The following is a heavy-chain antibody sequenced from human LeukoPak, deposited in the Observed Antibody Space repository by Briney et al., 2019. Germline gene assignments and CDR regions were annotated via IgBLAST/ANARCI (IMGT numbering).Heavy chain of an antibody. J-gene: IGHJ6*03. CDR3: ARVYCSSTSCYWDLYYYYMDV. CDR2: ISSSSSTI. V-gene: IGHV3-48*04. CDR1: GFTFSSYS. D-gene: IGHD2-2*01. Sequence: QSGGSLRLSCAASGFTFSSYSMNWVRQAPGKGLEWVSYISSSSSTIYYADSVKGRFTISRDNAKNSLYLQMNSLRAEDTAVYYCARVYCSSTSCYWDLYYYYMDVWGKGTTVTVSS.